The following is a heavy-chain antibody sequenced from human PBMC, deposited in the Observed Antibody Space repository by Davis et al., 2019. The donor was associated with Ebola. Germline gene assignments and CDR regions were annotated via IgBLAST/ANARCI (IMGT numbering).Heavy chain of an antibody. CDR1: GLTISNNY. D-gene: IGHD1-26*01. CDR2: IGGSGGST. J-gene: IGHJ4*02. CDR3: AKDSTPGALGGY. V-gene: IGHV3-23*01. Sequence: PGGSLRLSCAALWTASGLTISNNYMSWVRQAPGKGLEWVAAIGGSGGSTYYADSVKGRFTISRDNSKSSLYLQMHTLRVDDTAVYYWAKDSTPGALGGYWGQGTLVTVSS.